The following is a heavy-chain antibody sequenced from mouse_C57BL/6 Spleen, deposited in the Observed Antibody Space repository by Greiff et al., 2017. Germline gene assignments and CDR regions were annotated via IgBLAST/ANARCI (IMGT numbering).Heavy chain of an antibody. CDR3: ARVYYGSSVDY. D-gene: IGHD1-1*01. Sequence: QVQLQLSGAELLRPGASVKLSCKASGYTFTDYYINWVKQRPGQGLEWIARTYPGSGNTYYNEKFKGKATLTSEKSSSTAYVQLSGLTSEDSAVYFCARVYYGSSVDYWGQGTTLTVSS. V-gene: IGHV1-76*01. CDR2: TYPGSGNT. CDR1: GYTFTDYY. J-gene: IGHJ2*01.